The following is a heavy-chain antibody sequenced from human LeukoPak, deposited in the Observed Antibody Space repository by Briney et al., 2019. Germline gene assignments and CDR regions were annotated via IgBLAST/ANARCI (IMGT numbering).Heavy chain of an antibody. J-gene: IGHJ5*02. CDR2: VSHSGTT. CDR1: GGSISSDNYY. Sequence: PSETLSLTCTVSGGSISSDNYYWYWIRQPPGKWLEWIGTVSHSGTTYYDPSLQSRLTLSVDTSKNHFSLNLQSVTAADTAVYYCTTAFLMWYGGNSAGWFDPWGQGTLVTVSA. CDR3: TTAFLMWYGGNSAGWFDP. V-gene: IGHV4-39*02. D-gene: IGHD4-23*01.